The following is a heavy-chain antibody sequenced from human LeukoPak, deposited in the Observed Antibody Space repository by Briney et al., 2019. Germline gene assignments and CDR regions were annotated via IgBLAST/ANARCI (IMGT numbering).Heavy chain of an antibody. J-gene: IGHJ5*02. D-gene: IGHD4-17*01. V-gene: IGHV4-59*01. CDR3: AREPSTGNWFDP. CDR2: IYYSGST. Sequence: SETLSLTCTVSGGSISSYYWSWIRQPPGKGLEWIGYIYYSGSTNYNPSLKSRDTISVDTSKNQFSLKLSSVTAADTAVYYCAREPSTGNWFDPWGQGTLVTVSS. CDR1: GGSISSYY.